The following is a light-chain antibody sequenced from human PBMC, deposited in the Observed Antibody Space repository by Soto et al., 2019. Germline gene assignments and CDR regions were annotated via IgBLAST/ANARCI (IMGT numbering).Light chain of an antibody. CDR3: QQSWT. CDR1: QSISSW. CDR2: KAS. J-gene: IGKJ1*01. Sequence: DIQMTQSPSTLSASVGDRVTINCRASQSISSWLAWYQQKPGKAPKLLIYKASSLESGVPSRFSGSGSGTEFTLTISSLQPDDFATYYCQQSWTFGQGTKVEIK. V-gene: IGKV1-5*03.